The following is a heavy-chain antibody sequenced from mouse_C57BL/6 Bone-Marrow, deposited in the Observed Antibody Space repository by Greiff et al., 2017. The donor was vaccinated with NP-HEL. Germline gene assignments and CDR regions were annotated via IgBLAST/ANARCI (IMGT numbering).Heavy chain of an antibody. Sequence: EVHLVESGGGLVKPGGSLKLSCAASGFTFSSYAMSWVRQTPEKRLEWVATISDGGSYTYYPDNVKGRFTISRDNAKNNLYLQMSHLKSEDTAMYYCARGQLGRDYYAMDYWGQGTSVTVSS. V-gene: IGHV5-4*01. D-gene: IGHD4-1*02. CDR3: ARGQLGRDYYAMDY. J-gene: IGHJ4*01. CDR2: ISDGGSYT. CDR1: GFTFSSYA.